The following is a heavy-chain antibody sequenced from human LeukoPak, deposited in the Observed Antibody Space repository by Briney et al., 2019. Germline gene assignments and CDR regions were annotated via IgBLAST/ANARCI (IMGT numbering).Heavy chain of an antibody. V-gene: IGHV3-33*01. J-gene: IGHJ3*02. Sequence: PGGSLRLSCAASGFTFSSYGMHWVRQAPGKGLEWVAVIWYDGSNKYYADSVKGRFTISRDNSKNTLYLQMNSLRAEDTAVYYCAHYYDSSGYYAAFDIWGQGTMVTVSS. CDR1: GFTFSSYG. CDR3: AHYYDSSGYYAAFDI. CDR2: IWYDGSNK. D-gene: IGHD3-22*01.